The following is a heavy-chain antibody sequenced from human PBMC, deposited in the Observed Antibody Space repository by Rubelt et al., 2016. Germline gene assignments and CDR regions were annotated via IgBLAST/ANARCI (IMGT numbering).Heavy chain of an antibody. CDR1: GYPFATYA. CDR3: ARFALPAVTTAYYYYALDV. D-gene: IGHD4-17*01. Sequence: QVQLVQSGAEVKRPGASVKVSCKASGYPFATYAMHWVRQAPGQRLEWMGWIDAGNGDTKYSINLQGRVTLTRDTSGSTAYMELSSLRSEDSAVYYCARFALPAVTTAYYYYALDVWGQGTTVTVSS. V-gene: IGHV1-3*01. J-gene: IGHJ6*02. CDR2: IDAGNGDT.